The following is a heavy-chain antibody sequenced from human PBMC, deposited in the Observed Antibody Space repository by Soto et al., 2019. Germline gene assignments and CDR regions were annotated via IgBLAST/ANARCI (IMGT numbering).Heavy chain of an antibody. Sequence: SETLSLTCTVSGVSVSSRNYLWDWIRQPPGKGLEWIGSGTTNYNPSLRSRATISVDTSKNQFSLKLSSVTAADTAVYYCATYGGDTGRFDYWGQGTLVTVSS. CDR1: GVSVSSRNYL. CDR3: ATYGGDTGRFDY. J-gene: IGHJ4*02. D-gene: IGHD2-21*01. V-gene: IGHV4-39*01. CDR2: SGTT.